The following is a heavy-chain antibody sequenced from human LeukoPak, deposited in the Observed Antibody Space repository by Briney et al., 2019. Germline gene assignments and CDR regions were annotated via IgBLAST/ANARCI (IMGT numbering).Heavy chain of an antibody. CDR3: VGHSDY. CDR2: ISSSSSTI. Sequence: GGSLRLSCAASGFTFSSYSMNWVRQAPGQGLEWVSYISSSSSTIYYADSVKGRFTISRDNAKSSLYLQMNSLRAEDTAVYYCVGHSDYWGQRTLVTVSS. J-gene: IGHJ4*02. CDR1: GFTFSSYS. V-gene: IGHV3-48*01. D-gene: IGHD3-16*01.